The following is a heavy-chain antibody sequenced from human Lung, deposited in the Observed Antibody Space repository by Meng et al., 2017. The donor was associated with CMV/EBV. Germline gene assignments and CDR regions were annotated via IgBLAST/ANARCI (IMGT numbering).Heavy chain of an antibody. CDR2: ISSSSTYM. V-gene: IGHV3-21*01. Sequence: GEXXKISCAASGVTFTTYTMNWVRQAPGKGLEWVSSISSSSTYMYYGDSVKGQFTISGDNTKNSLNLQINSLRVEDTGVYYCAGDQCASTRCYWRGHNWFDPWXQGNXVNGAS. CDR1: GVTFTTYT. D-gene: IGHD2-2*01. CDR3: AGDQCASTRCYWRGHNWFDP. J-gene: IGHJ5*02.